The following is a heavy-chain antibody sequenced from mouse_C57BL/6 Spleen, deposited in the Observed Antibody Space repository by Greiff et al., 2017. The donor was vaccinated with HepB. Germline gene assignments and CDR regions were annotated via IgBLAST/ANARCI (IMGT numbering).Heavy chain of an antibody. CDR3: ARAGYYADY. CDR1: GYTFTSYW. V-gene: IGHV1-69*01. CDR2: IDPSDSYT. Sequence: QVQLQQPGAELVMPGASVKLSCEASGYTFTSYWMHWVKQRPGQGLEWIGEIDPSDSYTNYNQKFKGKSTLTVDKSSSTAYMQLSSLTSEDSAVYYCARAGYYADYWGQGTTLTVSS. J-gene: IGHJ2*01.